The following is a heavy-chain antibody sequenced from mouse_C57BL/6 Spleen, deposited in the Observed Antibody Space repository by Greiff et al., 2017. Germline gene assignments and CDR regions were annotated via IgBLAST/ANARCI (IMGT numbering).Heavy chain of an antibody. CDR2: INPSSGYT. D-gene: IGHD2-5*01. CDR3: AREDSNFYFDY. J-gene: IGHJ2*01. Sequence: QVQLQQSGAELARPGASVKMSCKASGYTFTSYTMHWVKQRPGQGLEWIGYINPSSGYTKYNQKFKDKATLTADKSSSTAYMQLSSLTSEDSAVYYCAREDSNFYFDYWGQGTTLTVSS. V-gene: IGHV1-4*01. CDR1: GYTFTSYT.